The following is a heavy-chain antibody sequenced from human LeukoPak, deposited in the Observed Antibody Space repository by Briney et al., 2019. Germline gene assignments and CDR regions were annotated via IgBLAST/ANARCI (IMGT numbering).Heavy chain of an antibody. CDR1: GDSIRRSNDY. V-gene: IGHV4-39*07. Sequence: PSETLSLTCTVSGDSIRRSNDYWGWIRQSPGKGLEWLGSIYYSGNTYYNPSLESRLTISVDTYNNQFSLKLTSVTAADTAVYYCARCRVLMADVWGKGTTVTVSS. CDR2: IYYSGNT. CDR3: ARCRVLMADV. J-gene: IGHJ6*04. D-gene: IGHD5-24*01.